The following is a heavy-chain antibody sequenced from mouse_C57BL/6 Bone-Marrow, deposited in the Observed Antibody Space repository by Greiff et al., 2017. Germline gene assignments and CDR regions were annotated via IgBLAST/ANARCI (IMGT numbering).Heavy chain of an antibody. CDR1: GYAFTNYL. CDR2: INPGSGGT. CDR3: TRLHGYYCNY. J-gene: IGHJ2*01. Sequence: VKLVASGAELVRPGPSVKVSCKASGYAFTNYLIEWVKQRPGQGLEWIGVINPGSGGTTYHEKFKGKAKLTADKSSSTAYMQLSSLTSEDSAVYFCTRLHGYYCNYWGQGTTLTVSS. V-gene: IGHV1-54*01.